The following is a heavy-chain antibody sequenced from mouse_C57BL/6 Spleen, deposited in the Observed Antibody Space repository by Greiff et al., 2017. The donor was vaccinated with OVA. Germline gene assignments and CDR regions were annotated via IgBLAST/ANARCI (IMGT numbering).Heavy chain of an antibody. CDR1: GYTFTSYW. J-gene: IGHJ1*03. CDR2: IDPSDSYT. CDR3: SRRDYYGSSYGYFDV. Sequence: VKLQQSGAELVMPGASVKLSCKASGYTFTSYWMRWVKQRPGQGLEWIGEIDPSDSYTNYHEKFKGKATLTVDTSYRTHYMQLSSLTSVDSAVYYCSRRDYYGSSYGYFDVWGTGTTVTVSS. V-gene: IGHV1-69*01. D-gene: IGHD1-1*01.